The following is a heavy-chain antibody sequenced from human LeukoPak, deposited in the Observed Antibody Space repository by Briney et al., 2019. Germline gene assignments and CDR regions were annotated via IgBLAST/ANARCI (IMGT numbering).Heavy chain of an antibody. V-gene: IGHV1-18*01. D-gene: IGHD3-9*01. CDR3: ARGGYYDILTGYSRIIDY. J-gene: IGHJ4*02. CDR1: GYTFTSYG. Sequence: ASVKVSCKASGYTFTSYGISWVRQAPGQGLEWMGWISAYNGNTNYAQKLQGRVTMTTDTSTSTAYMELSSLRSEDTAVYYCARGGYYDILTGYSRIIDYWGQGTLVTVSS. CDR2: ISAYNGNT.